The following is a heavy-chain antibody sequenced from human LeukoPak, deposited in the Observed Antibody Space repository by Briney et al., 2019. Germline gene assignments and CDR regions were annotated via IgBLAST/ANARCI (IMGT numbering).Heavy chain of an antibody. D-gene: IGHD3-16*02. V-gene: IGHV3-23*01. CDR3: ARDYDYVWGSYRYWYFDL. CDR1: GFTFSSYG. J-gene: IGHJ2*01. Sequence: PGGSLRLSCAASGFTFSSYGMSWVRQAPGKGREWVSGISGSGGSTFYADSVKGRFTISRDNSKNTLYLQMNSLRAEDTAVYYCARDYDYVWGSYRYWYFDLWGRGTLVTVSS. CDR2: ISGSGGST.